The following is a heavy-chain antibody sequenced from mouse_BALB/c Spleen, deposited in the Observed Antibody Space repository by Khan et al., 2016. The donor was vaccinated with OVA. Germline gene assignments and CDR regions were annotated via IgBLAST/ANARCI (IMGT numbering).Heavy chain of an antibody. CDR2: ISYSGVT. J-gene: IGHJ2*01. Sequence: EVQLQESGPGLVKPSQSLSLTCTVTGYSITSGYAWNWIRQFPGNKLEWMGYISYSGVTSYPPSLKSRISITRDTSKNQFFLHLTSVTTEDTATYYCARGNYYGYYVDYWGQGTTLTVSS. CDR1: GYSITSGYA. V-gene: IGHV3-2*02. D-gene: IGHD1-2*01. CDR3: ARGNYYGYYVDY.